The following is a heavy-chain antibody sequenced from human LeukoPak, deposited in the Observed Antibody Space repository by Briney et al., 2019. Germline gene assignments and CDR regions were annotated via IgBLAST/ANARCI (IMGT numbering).Heavy chain of an antibody. J-gene: IGHJ4*02. CDR3: ARAAQGSWYPVVDYFDY. V-gene: IGHV1-2*02. Sequence: ASVKVSCKASGYTFTGYYMHWVRQAPGQGLEWMGWINPNSGGTHYAQKFQGRVTMTRDTSTSTVYMELSSLRSEDTAVYYCARAAQGSWYPVVDYFDYWGQGTLVTVSS. CDR2: INPNSGGT. D-gene: IGHD6-13*01. CDR1: GYTFTGYY.